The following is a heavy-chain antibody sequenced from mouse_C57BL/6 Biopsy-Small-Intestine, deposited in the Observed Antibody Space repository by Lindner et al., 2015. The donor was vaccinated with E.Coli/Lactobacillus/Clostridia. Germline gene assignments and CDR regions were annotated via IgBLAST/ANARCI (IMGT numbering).Heavy chain of an antibody. V-gene: IGHV5-4*01. D-gene: IGHD3-1*01. CDR3: ARDRGGAY. J-gene: IGHJ3*01. CDR2: ISDGGSYT. Sequence: VQLQESGGDLVKPGGSLKLSCAASGFTFSSYGMSWVRQTPDKRLEWVATISDGGSYTYYPDNVKGRFTISRDNAKNNLYLQMSHLKSEDTAMYYCARDRGGAYWGQGTLVTVSA. CDR1: GFTFSSYG.